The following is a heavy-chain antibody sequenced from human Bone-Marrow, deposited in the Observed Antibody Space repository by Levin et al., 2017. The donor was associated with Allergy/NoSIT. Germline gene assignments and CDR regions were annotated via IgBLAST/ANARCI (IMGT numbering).Heavy chain of an antibody. CDR1: GFAFSNYW. CDR2: INRGGTST. J-gene: IGHJ4*02. CDR3: ARDPFAYNFGSGSYLDY. V-gene: IGHV3-74*01. D-gene: IGHD3-10*01. Sequence: GGSLRLSCAASGFAFSNYWMHWVRQAPGKGLVWVSRINRGGTSTTYADSVKGRFTSSGDNAKNTRYLQMNRLRAEDTAVYYCARDPFAYNFGSGSYLDYWGQGTLVSVSS.